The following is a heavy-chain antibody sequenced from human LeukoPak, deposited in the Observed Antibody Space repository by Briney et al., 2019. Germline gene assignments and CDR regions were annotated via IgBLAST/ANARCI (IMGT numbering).Heavy chain of an antibody. Sequence: PSQTLSLTCTVSGGSISSGISYWSWIRQPAGKGLEWIGRIHVSGNTIYNPSLRSRVTMSLDTSRNQVSLRLSSVTAADTAVYFCAGQLANLAMDVWGQGTTVTVSS. CDR2: IHVSGNT. CDR1: GGSISSGISY. CDR3: AGQLANLAMDV. V-gene: IGHV4-61*02. D-gene: IGHD6-13*01. J-gene: IGHJ6*02.